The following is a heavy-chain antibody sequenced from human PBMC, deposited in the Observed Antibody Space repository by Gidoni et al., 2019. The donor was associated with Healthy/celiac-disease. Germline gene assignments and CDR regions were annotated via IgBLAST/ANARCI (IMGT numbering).Heavy chain of an antibody. Sequence: QVQLQESGPGLVKPSETLSLTCTVSGGSISSYYWSWIRQPPGKGLEWIGYIYYRGSTNYNPSLKSRVTISVDTSKNQFSLKLSSVTAADTAVYYCARLRGSYSLDYWGQGTLVTVSS. D-gene: IGHD1-26*01. CDR2: IYYRGST. CDR3: ARLRGSYSLDY. J-gene: IGHJ4*02. V-gene: IGHV4-59*08. CDR1: GGSISSYY.